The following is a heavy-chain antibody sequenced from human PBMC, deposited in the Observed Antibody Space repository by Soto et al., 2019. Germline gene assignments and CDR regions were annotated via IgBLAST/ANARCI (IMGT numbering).Heavy chain of an antibody. CDR1: GFTFSTYG. D-gene: IGHD2-15*01. CDR3: AKDNMFVVAVHPYNNTLF. CDR2: ISDDGSKK. Sequence: SLRLSCAASGFTFSTYGMHWVRQAPGKWLEWVALISDDGSKKYYIDSVKGRFIISRDSSKNTLYLQMSRLRSEDTAVYYCAKDNMFVVAVHPYNNTLFWGQATTVTLS. J-gene: IGHJ6*02. V-gene: IGHV3-30*18.